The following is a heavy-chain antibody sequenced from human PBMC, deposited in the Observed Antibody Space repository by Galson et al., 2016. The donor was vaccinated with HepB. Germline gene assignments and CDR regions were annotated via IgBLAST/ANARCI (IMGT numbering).Heavy chain of an antibody. CDR1: GGTFSTYT. CDR2: IIPIFGTT. Sequence: SVKVSCKASGGTFSTYTISWVRQAPGHGLEWMGRIIPIFGTTNYAQKFQGRFTITADKSTSTAYMELSSLRSEDTAMYSCARVLRAGLGDLPFDYWGQGTLVTVSS. CDR3: ARVLRAGLGDLPFDY. J-gene: IGHJ4*02. V-gene: IGHV1-69*08. D-gene: IGHD6-19*01.